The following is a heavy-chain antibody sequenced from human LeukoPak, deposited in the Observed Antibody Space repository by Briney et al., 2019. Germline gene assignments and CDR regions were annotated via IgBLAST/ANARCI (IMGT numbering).Heavy chain of an antibody. CDR2: ISGSGGST. Sequence: PGGSLRLSCAASGSTFSSYAMSWVRQAPGKGLEWVSAISGSGGSTYYADSVKGRFTISRDNSKNTLYLQMNSLRAGDTAVYYCAKHGHTTTWYYYDSSGYYPAYYFDYWGQGTLVTVSS. V-gene: IGHV3-23*01. J-gene: IGHJ4*02. CDR1: GSTFSSYA. CDR3: AKHGHTTTWYYYDSSGYYPAYYFDY. D-gene: IGHD3-22*01.